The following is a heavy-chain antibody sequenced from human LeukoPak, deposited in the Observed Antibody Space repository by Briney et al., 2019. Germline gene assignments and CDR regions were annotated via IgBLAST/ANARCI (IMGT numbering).Heavy chain of an antibody. CDR1: GDSFTSVTDY. Sequence: SETLSLTCTVSGDSFTSVTDYWAWIRQPPGKGLEGIASGDYSGGTYYNPSLERRVAISADTSKNQISLKLSSVTAADTAVYYCASLTIFGVVIGLDAFDIWGQGTMVTVSS. CDR2: GDYSGGT. V-gene: IGHV4-39*07. J-gene: IGHJ3*02. CDR3: ASLTIFGVVIGLDAFDI. D-gene: IGHD3-3*01.